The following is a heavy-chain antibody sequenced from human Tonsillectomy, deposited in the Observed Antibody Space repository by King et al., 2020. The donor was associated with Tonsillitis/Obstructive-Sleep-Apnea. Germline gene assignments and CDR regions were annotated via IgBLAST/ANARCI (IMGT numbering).Heavy chain of an antibody. V-gene: IGHV3-43*01. J-gene: IGHJ4*02. CDR3: AKARFLEWFPFDY. CDR1: GFTFDDYT. Sequence: EVQLVESGGVVVQPGGSQRLSCAASGFTFDDYTMHWVRQAPGKGLEWVSLISWDGGSTYYADSVKGRFTISRDNSKNSLYLQMNSLRTEDTALYYCAKARFLEWFPFDYWGQGTLVTVSS. CDR2: ISWDGGST. D-gene: IGHD3-3*01.